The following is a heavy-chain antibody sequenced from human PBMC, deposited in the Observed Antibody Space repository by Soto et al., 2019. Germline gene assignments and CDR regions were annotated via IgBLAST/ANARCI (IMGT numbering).Heavy chain of an antibody. Sequence: EVQLLESGGGLVQPGGSLRLSCAASGFTFSSYAMSWVRQAPGKGLEWVSAISGSGGSTYYADSVKGRFTISRDNSKNTLYLQMNSLRAEDTAVYDCAKGTAYYYGSGSYYWGQGTLVTVSS. V-gene: IGHV3-23*01. CDR1: GFTFSSYA. CDR3: AKGTAYYYGSGSYY. CDR2: ISGSGGST. J-gene: IGHJ4*02. D-gene: IGHD3-10*01.